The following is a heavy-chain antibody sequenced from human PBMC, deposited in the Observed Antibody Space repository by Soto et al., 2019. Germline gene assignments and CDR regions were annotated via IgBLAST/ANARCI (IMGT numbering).Heavy chain of an antibody. V-gene: IGHV4-39*01. Sequence: QLQLQESGPGLVKPSETLSLACTVSGGSISSSSYYWGRIRQRPGEGLEWIGSINYRGSTDYSPSGRSRVTLSEDTSKTQFSLKRSSVTAADTAVYFCARMWVGYCSGGSCYSFYYMVVWGKGTTLTVSS. CDR2: INYRGST. D-gene: IGHD2-15*01. J-gene: IGHJ6*03. CDR1: GGSISSSSYY. CDR3: ARMWVGYCSGGSCYSFYYMVV.